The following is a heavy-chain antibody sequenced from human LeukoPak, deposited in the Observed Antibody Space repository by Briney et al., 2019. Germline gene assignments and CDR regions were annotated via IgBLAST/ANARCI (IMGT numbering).Heavy chain of an antibody. CDR3: AKMRGGSGDKVYYGMDV. CDR1: GGSMNSHY. V-gene: IGHV3-23*01. D-gene: IGHD3-10*01. J-gene: IGHJ6*02. CDR2: ISGSGGST. Sequence: PSETLSLTCTVSGGSMNSHYWSWIRQPPGKGLEWVSAISGSGGSTYYADSVKGRFTISRDNSKNTLYLQMNSLRAEDTAVYYCAKMRGGSGDKVYYGMDVWGQGTTVTVSS.